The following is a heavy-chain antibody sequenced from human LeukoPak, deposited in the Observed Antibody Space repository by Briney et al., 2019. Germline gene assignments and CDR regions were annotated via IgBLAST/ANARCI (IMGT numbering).Heavy chain of an antibody. J-gene: IGHJ4*02. Sequence: SETLSLTCTVSGYSISSGYYWSWIRQPPGKGLEWIGYIYYSGSTNYNPSLKSRVTISVDTSKNQFSLKLSSVTAADTAVYYCARQPGSVAAADYYFDYWGQGTLVTVSS. V-gene: IGHV4-59*08. CDR1: GYSISSGYY. CDR3: ARQPGSVAAADYYFDY. CDR2: IYYSGST. D-gene: IGHD6-13*01.